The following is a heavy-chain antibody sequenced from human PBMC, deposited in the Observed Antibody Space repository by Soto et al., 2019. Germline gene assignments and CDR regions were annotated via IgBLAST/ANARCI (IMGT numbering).Heavy chain of an antibody. CDR3: ARHMTTVIFYDH. V-gene: IGHV4-59*01. D-gene: IGHD4-4*01. Sequence: QVQLLESGPGLVKPSETLSLNCTVSGGSISSYYWSWIRQPPGKGLEWIGYISYRGNTNYNPSLKSRVSISRDTSKNQFSLKLTSVTAADTAVYYCARHMTTVIFYDHWGQGTLVNVSS. J-gene: IGHJ4*02. CDR2: ISYRGNT. CDR1: GGSISSYY.